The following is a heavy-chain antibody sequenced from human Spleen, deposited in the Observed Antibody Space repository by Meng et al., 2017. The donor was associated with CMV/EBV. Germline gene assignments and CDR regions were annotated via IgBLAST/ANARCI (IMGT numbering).Heavy chain of an antibody. Sequence: GESLKISCAASGFTFSRYPVHWVRQAPGKGLEWVAGVSYDGSTQDYADSVRGRFSISRDNPRRTLYLQMNSLRAEDTAVYYCAKDLLAYCGGDCYDNWFDPWGQGTLVTVSS. CDR3: AKDLLAYCGGDCYDNWFDP. CDR2: VSYDGSTQ. D-gene: IGHD2-21*01. J-gene: IGHJ5*02. V-gene: IGHV3-30*04. CDR1: GFTFSRYP.